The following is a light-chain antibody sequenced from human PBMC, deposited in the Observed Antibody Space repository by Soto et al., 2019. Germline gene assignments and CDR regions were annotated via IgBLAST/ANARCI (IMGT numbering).Light chain of an antibody. V-gene: IGKV3-15*01. CDR2: GAS. Sequence: EIVMTQSPATLSVSPGERATLSCRASQSVNSNLVWFQQKPGQAPRLLIYGASTRATGIPGRFSGSGFGTEFTLTISSLQSEDFAVYYCRQYNNWLWTFGHATKVEI. CDR1: QSVNSN. CDR3: RQYNNWLWT. J-gene: IGKJ1*01.